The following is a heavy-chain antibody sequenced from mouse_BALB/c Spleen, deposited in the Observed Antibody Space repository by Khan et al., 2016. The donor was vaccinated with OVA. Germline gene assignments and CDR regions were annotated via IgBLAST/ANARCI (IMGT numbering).Heavy chain of an antibody. D-gene: IGHD4-1*01. Sequence: EVELVESGGDLVKPGGSLKLSCAASGFTFSSYSMSWVRQTPDKRLEWVATISSGGDYNYYPDSVKGRFTISRDHANNTLYLQMNSLRSEDTAMYYCASHLTGSFAYWGQGTLVTVSA. J-gene: IGHJ3*01. V-gene: IGHV5-6*01. CDR1: GFTFSSYS. CDR3: ASHLTGSFAY. CDR2: ISSGGDYN.